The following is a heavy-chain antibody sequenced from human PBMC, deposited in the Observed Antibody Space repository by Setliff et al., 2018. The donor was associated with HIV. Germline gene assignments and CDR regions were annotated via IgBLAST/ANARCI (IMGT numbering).Heavy chain of an antibody. CDR1: GYSISTAYY. CDR3: ARHIRGQQLNWFDP. Sequence: SETLSLTCAVSGYSISTAYYWGWIRQPPGKGLEWIGTIYYSGSTYYNPSLKSRVTMSVDTSKNQFSLKLNSVTAADTAVYYCARHIRGQQLNWFDPWGQGTLVTVSS. J-gene: IGHJ5*02. D-gene: IGHD6-13*01. V-gene: IGHV4-38-2*01. CDR2: IYYSGST.